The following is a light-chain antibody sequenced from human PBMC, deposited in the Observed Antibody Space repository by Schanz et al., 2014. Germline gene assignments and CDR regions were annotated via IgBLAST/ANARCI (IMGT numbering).Light chain of an antibody. CDR2: NVN. CDR3: SSYAGTNNDV. CDR1: SSDVGGYHY. V-gene: IGLV2-8*01. Sequence: QSALIQPPSVSGSPGQSVTISCTGTSSDVGGYHYVSWYQQHPGTVPKPMIYNVNTRPSGVPDRFSGSKSGNTASMTVSGLQADDEADYYCSSYAGTNNDVFGSGTKLTVL. J-gene: IGLJ1*01.